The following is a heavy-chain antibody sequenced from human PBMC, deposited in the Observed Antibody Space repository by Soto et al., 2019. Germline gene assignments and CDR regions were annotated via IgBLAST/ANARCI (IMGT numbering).Heavy chain of an antibody. J-gene: IGHJ4*02. Sequence: EVQLVESGGGLVQPGGSLRLSCTASEFTVSVNYMTWVRQTPGKGLEWVASLHSGGGTYYADSVKGRFTVSRDTSKNTLYLQMTSLRVDDTAVYYCAREVVGSLDYWAQGTLVTVSS. V-gene: IGHV3-66*01. CDR2: LHSGGGT. CDR1: EFTVSVNY. CDR3: AREVVGSLDY. D-gene: IGHD2-15*01.